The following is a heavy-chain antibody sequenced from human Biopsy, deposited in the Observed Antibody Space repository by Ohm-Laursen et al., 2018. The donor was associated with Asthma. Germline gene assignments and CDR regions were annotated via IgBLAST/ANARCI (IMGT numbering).Heavy chain of an antibody. CDR2: ISSSSSTI. D-gene: IGHD3-16*02. J-gene: IGHJ4*02. CDR3: ARDLHPTNHLGELSEGFDY. Sequence: SLRLSCAASGFTFSSYSMNWVRQAPGKGLEWASYISSSSSTIYYADSVKGRFAISRDNSKNTLYLQMNSLRAEDTAVYYCARDLHPTNHLGELSEGFDYWGQGTLVTVSS. V-gene: IGHV3-48*01. CDR1: GFTFSSYS.